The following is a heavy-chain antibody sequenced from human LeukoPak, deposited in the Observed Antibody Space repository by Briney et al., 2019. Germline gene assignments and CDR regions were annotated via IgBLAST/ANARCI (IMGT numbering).Heavy chain of an antibody. V-gene: IGHV1-18*04. D-gene: IGHD2-2*01. CDR1: GYTFTSYY. CDR3: AREGYCNSTSCYKPFDY. CDR2: ISGYNGNT. Sequence: ASVKVSCKASGYTFTSYYIHWVRQAPGQGLEWMGWISGYNGNTNYAQKLQGRVTMTTDTSTSTAYMELRSLRSDDTAVYYCAREGYCNSTSCYKPFDYWGQGTLVTVSS. J-gene: IGHJ4*02.